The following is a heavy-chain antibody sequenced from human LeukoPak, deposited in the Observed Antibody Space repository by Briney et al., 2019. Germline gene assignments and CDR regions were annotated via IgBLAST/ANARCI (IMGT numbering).Heavy chain of an antibody. D-gene: IGHD3-10*01. CDR1: GGSISSYY. CDR3: ARHSHYYVSGSFYRDYFDY. V-gene: IGHV4-59*08. J-gene: IGHJ4*02. Sequence: SETLSLTCTVSGGSISSYYWSWIRQPPGKGLEWIGYIYRSESTNTNPSLESRVTISVDTSENQFSLKLSSVTAADTAVYYCARHSHYYVSGSFYRDYFDYWGQGTLVTVSS. CDR2: IYRSEST.